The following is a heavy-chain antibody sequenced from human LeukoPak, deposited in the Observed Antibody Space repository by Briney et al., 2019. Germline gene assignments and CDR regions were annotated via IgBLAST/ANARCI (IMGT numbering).Heavy chain of an antibody. CDR2: ISYDGSNK. CDR1: GFTFSSYA. J-gene: IGHJ4*02. CDR3: ARDLGGSSPDY. Sequence: GGSLRLSCAASGFTFSSYAMHWVRQAPGKGLEWVAVISYDGSNKYYADSVKGRFTISRDNSKNTLYLQMNSLRAEDTAVYYCARDLGGSSPDYWGQGTLVTVSS. V-gene: IGHV3-30-3*01. D-gene: IGHD6-6*01.